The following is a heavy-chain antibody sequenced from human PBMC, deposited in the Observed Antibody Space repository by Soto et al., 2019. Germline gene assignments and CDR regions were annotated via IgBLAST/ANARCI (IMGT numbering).Heavy chain of an antibody. D-gene: IGHD4-17*01. CDR1: GFTFSSYT. CDR3: ARDKPNDYGDYCFDH. CDR2: ISSSSSFI. V-gene: IGHV3-21*01. J-gene: IGHJ4*02. Sequence: LRLSCAASGFTFSSYTMNWVRQAPGKGLEWVSSISSSSSFIYYADSVKGRFTISRDNAKNSLHLQMNSLRAEDTAVYYCARDKPNDYGDYCFDHWGQGTLVTVSS.